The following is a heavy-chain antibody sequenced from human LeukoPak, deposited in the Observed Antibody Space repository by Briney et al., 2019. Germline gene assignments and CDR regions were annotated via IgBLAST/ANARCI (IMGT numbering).Heavy chain of an antibody. V-gene: IGHV3-48*04. Sequence: GGSLRLSCAASGFTFSSYGMNWVRQAPGKGLEWVSYISSSGSTIYYADSVKGRFTISRDNAKNTLYLQMNSLRAEDTAVYYCARRYCSGGSCYSHAFDIWGQGTMVTVSS. CDR1: GFTFSSYG. D-gene: IGHD2-15*01. CDR3: ARRYCSGGSCYSHAFDI. CDR2: ISSSGSTI. J-gene: IGHJ3*02.